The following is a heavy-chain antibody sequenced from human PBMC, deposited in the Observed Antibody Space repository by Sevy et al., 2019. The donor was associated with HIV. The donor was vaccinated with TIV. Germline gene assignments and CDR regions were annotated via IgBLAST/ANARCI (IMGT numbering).Heavy chain of an antibody. V-gene: IGHV3-23*01. CDR1: GFTFSSYA. D-gene: IGHD3-22*01. CDR2: ISGSGYLT. J-gene: IGHJ4*02. CDR3: AKEGGGYYYDSSGLFDY. Sequence: GGSLRLSCAASGFTFSSYAMSWVRLAPGKGLEWVSAISGSGYLTYYTDSVKGRFTISRDNSKNTLYLQMNSLRAEDTAVYYCAKEGGGYYYDSSGLFDYWGQGTLVTVSS.